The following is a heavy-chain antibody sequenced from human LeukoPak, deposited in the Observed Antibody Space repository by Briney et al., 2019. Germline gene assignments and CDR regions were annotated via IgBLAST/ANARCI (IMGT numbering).Heavy chain of an antibody. CDR3: ARGPWHYDSGGYFYDY. J-gene: IGHJ4*02. CDR2: ISSSSSYI. V-gene: IGHV3-21*01. D-gene: IGHD3-22*01. CDR1: GFTFSSYS. Sequence: GGSLRLSCAASGFTFSSYSMNWVRQAPGKGLEWVSSISSSSSYIHYADSVKGRFIISRDNAKNSLYLQMSSLRAEDTAVYYYARGPWHYDSGGYFYDYWGRGTLVTVSS.